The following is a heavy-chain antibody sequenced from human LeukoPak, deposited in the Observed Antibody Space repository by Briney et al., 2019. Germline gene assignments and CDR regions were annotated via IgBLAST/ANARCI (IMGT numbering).Heavy chain of an antibody. CDR1: GGSLSGHY. J-gene: IGHJ4*02. CDR3: ERDPCSRSSCPLRY. CDR2: INHSGTT. V-gene: IGHV4-34*01. Sequence: PSETLSLTCAASGGSLSGHYFNWIRQTPGQGLEWIGEINHSGTTNNNPYLKSRVAISVDTSKNQCTLRLTSVTGADTAVYYCERDPCSRSSCPLRYWGQGTQVTVSS. D-gene: IGHD6-13*01.